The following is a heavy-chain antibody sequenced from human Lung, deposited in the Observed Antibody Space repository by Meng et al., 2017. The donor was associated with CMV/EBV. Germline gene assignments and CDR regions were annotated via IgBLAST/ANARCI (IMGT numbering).Heavy chain of an antibody. CDR3: ARARVFYAMDV. CDR1: GFTFSTYT. CDR2: ISSSSSYI. V-gene: IGHV3-21*01. J-gene: IGHJ6*02. Sequence: ESLKISCAASGFTFSTYTINWVRQAPGKGLEWVSCISSSSSYIYYADSVKGRFTISRDNAKNSVYLQMDSLRADDTAVYYCARARVFYAMDVWGRGTTVTVSS.